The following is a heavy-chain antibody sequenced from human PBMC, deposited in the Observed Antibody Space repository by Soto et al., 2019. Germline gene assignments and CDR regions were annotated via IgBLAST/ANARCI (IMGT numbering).Heavy chain of an antibody. V-gene: IGHV3-74*01. CDR1: GFTFSNYW. Sequence: EVQLVESGGGLVQPGGSLRLSCAASGFTFSNYWMHWVRQAPGMGLVWVSRINVDGRTTNYADSVRGRFTISRDNAENMMYLQMNSLRVEDTAIYYCATAKVGDYFQVYWGQGALVTVS. D-gene: IGHD4-17*01. CDR2: INVDGRTT. J-gene: IGHJ4*02. CDR3: ATAKVGDYFQVY.